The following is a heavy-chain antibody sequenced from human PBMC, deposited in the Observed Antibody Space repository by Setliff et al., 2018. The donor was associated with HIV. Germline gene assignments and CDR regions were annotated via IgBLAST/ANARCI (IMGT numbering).Heavy chain of an antibody. V-gene: IGHV1-18*01. D-gene: IGHD3-10*01. CDR1: GYTFTNYD. CDR2: ISAHNGKT. CDR3: ARGGQSPYYYGSGSPHDPFDI. Sequence: VASVKVSCKASGYTFTNYDISWARQAPGQGLEWMGCISAHNGKTNYAQTFQGRVTMTSDTSTTTAYMELRTLRSDDAAVYYCARGGQSPYYYGSGSPHDPFDIWGQGTMVTVSS. J-gene: IGHJ3*02.